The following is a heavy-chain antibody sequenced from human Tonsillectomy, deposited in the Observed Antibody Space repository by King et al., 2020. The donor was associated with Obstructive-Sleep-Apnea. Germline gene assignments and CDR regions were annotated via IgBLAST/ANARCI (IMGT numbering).Heavy chain of an antibody. CDR2: FYSGCRT. D-gene: IGHD5-24*01. CDR3: ARDRNGFNPIFDY. J-gene: IGHJ4*02. V-gene: IGHV3-66*01. CDR1: GITVRSNQ. Sequence: QLVESGGGLVQPGVSLRLSCEASGITVRSNQITWVLQAPGKGMEGGSVFYSGCRTYDADSVKDKFTISRDNSKNALYLQMNNLRVEDTAVYYCARDRNGFNPIFDYWGQGTLVTVSS.